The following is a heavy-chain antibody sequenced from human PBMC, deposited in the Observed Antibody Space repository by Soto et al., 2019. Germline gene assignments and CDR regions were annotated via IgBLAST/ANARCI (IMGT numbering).Heavy chain of an antibody. CDR3: ARARSTTWSGTTRGGFDP. V-gene: IGHV3-21*06. J-gene: IGHJ5*02. D-gene: IGHD2-2*01. CDR2: ISSNSNYK. CDR1: GFTLKNYS. Sequence: DVQLVESGGGLVKPGGSLRLSCAASGFTLKNYSMTWVRQAPGKGLEWVSSISSNSNYKYYADSLKVRFTISRDNAKNALYLPMSSLRAEDTAVYYCARARSTTWSGTTRGGFDPWGRGTLVTVAS.